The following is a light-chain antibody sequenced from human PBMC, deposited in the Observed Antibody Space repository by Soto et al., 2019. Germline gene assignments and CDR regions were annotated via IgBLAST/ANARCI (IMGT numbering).Light chain of an antibody. Sequence: DIQMTQSPSSLSASVGDRVTITCRASQGISSFLAWFQQKPWKAPKSLIYDASTLQSGVSSRFSGSGSDTHFTLTISSLQPEDFATYYCQQYHSYPASFGQGTKVEIK. CDR3: QQYHSYPAS. CDR1: QGISSF. J-gene: IGKJ1*01. V-gene: IGKV1-16*01. CDR2: DAS.